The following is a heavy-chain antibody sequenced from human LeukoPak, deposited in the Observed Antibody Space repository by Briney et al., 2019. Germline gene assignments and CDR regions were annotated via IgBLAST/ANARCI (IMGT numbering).Heavy chain of an antibody. D-gene: IGHD6-13*01. CDR3: ARGTTSSSPNGDFYYFDY. CDR1: GGSFSGYY. CDR2: INHSGST. J-gene: IGHJ4*02. V-gene: IGHV4-34*01. Sequence: TSETLSLTCAVYGGSFSGYYWSWIRQPPGKGLEWIGEINHSGSTNYNPSLKSRVTISVDTSKNQFSLKLSSVTAADTAVYYCARGTTSSSPNGDFYYFDYWGQGTLVTVSS.